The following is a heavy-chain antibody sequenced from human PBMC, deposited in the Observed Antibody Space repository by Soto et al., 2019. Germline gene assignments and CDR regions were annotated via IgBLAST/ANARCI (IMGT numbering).Heavy chain of an antibody. CDR1: GFTFTSYA. V-gene: IGHV3-23*01. J-gene: IGHJ4*02. CDR3: AKRRGAGGHFDY. Sequence: GSLRLSCAASGFTFTSYAMGWVRQAPGKGLECVSVVSRGGSTHYADSVTGRFIVSRDNSKNTVSLQMNSLRADDTAVYYCAKRRGAGGHFDYWGQGALVTVS. CDR2: VSRGGST. D-gene: IGHD2-15*01.